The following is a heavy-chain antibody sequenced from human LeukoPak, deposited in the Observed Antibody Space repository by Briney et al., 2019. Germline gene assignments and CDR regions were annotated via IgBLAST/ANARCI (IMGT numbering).Heavy chain of an antibody. CDR1: GGTFSSYA. Sequence: ASVKVSCKASGGTFSSYAISWVRQAPGQGLEWMGGIIPIFGTANYAQKFQGRVTITADKSTSTAYMELSSLRSEDTAVYYCARDLALRGDAFDIWGQGTMVTVSS. CDR2: IIPIFGTA. D-gene: IGHD5-12*01. CDR3: ARDLALRGDAFDI. J-gene: IGHJ3*02. V-gene: IGHV1-69*06.